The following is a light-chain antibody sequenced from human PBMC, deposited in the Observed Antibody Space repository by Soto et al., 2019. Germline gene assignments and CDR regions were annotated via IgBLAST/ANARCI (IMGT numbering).Light chain of an antibody. CDR1: QSVSSY. Sequence: EIVLTQSPATLSLSPGERATLSCRASQSVSSYLAWYQQKPGQAPRLLIYDASNWAIGIPARFSGSGSGTGLDLTITSLEPEDFAVSSCQQHSYWPPPWTFGQGTKVEIK. CDR2: DAS. J-gene: IGKJ1*01. V-gene: IGKV3-11*01. CDR3: QQHSYWPPPWT.